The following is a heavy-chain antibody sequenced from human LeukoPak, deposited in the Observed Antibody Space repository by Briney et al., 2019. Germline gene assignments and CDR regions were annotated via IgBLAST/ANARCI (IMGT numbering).Heavy chain of an antibody. D-gene: IGHD6-13*01. Sequence: PSETLSLTCTVSGGSINSHFWSWIRQPPGKGLEWIGYIYTSANTNYNPSLKSRVTISVDTSKNQFSLKLSSVTAADTAVYYCAREEDSSSWYIPPDYWGQGTLVTVSS. J-gene: IGHJ4*02. CDR1: GGSINSHF. CDR2: IYTSANT. V-gene: IGHV4-4*09. CDR3: AREEDSSSWYIPPDY.